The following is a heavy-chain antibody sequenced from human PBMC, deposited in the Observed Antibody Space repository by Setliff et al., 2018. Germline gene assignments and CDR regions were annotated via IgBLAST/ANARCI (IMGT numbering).Heavy chain of an antibody. CDR1: GYTFTGYY. Sequence: ASVKVSCKASGYTFTGYYIHWVRQAPGQGLEWMGWINPHSGGTNFPQTFQGRVTMTRDTSINTAYMELSSLTSDDTAVYYCARGGYSYGYDHGFDIWGQGTMVTVSS. CDR2: INPHSGGT. D-gene: IGHD5-18*01. V-gene: IGHV1-2*02. CDR3: ARGGYSYGYDHGFDI. J-gene: IGHJ3*02.